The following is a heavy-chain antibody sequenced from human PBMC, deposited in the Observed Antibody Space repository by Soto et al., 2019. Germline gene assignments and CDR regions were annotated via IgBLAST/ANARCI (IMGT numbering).Heavy chain of an antibody. CDR2: INSNGDNI. CDR1: GFTFSSYW. V-gene: IGHV3-74*01. CDR3: ARVWANSGYYVAYDY. Sequence: PGGSLILSCAASGFTFSSYWMLWVRLVPGKGLVWLSRINSNGDNIRYADSVKGRFTISRDNAKNTLYLQMNSLRAEDTAVYYCARVWANSGYYVAYDYWGQGTPVTVSS. J-gene: IGHJ4*02. D-gene: IGHD3-22*01.